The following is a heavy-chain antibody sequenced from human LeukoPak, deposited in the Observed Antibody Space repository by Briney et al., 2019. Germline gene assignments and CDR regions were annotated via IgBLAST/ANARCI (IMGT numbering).Heavy chain of an antibody. D-gene: IGHD2-2*03. Sequence: SETLSLTCTVSGGSISSSSYYWVWIRQPPGTGLEWIGSIYYSGSTYYNPSLKSRVTISVDTSKNQFSLKLSSVTAADTAVYYCARAFRGGYCSSTSCPHYFDYWGQGTLVTVSS. CDR2: IYYSGST. V-gene: IGHV4-39*07. CDR3: ARAFRGGYCSSTSCPHYFDY. CDR1: GGSISSSSYY. J-gene: IGHJ4*02.